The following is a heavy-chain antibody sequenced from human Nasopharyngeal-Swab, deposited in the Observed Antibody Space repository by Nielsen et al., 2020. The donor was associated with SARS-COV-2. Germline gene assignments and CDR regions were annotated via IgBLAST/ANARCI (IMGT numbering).Heavy chain of an antibody. CDR2: ISYDGSNK. Sequence: WIRQPPGKGLEWVAVISYDGSNKYYADSVKGRFTISRDNSKNTRYLQMNSLRAEDTAVYYCASLPTVTTKGYGMDVWGQGTTVTVSS. V-gene: IGHV3-30*04. CDR3: ASLPTVTTKGYGMDV. J-gene: IGHJ6*02. D-gene: IGHD4-17*01.